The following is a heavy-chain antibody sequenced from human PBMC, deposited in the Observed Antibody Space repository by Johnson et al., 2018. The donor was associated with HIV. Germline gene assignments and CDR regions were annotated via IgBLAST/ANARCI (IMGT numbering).Heavy chain of an antibody. V-gene: IGHV3-23*04. J-gene: IGHJ3*02. CDR2: IRGSGGST. D-gene: IGHD4-17*01. CDR3: ARANSYGDYRAKAFDI. Sequence: VQLVESGGGVVQPGGSLRLSCAASGFTFSNYAMSWVRQAPGKGLEWVSAIRGSGGSTYYTDSVKGRFTISRDNSKHTVYLQMNSLRTEDTAVYYCARANSYGDYRAKAFDIWGQGTMVTVSS. CDR1: GFTFSNYA.